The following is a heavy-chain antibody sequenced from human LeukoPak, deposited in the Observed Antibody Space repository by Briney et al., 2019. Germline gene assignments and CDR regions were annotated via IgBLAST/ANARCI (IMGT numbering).Heavy chain of an antibody. CDR1: GFTFSSYA. CDR2: ISGSGGST. CDR3: AKGNGDDYGDYYYMDV. Sequence: PGGSLRLSCAASGFTFSSYAMSWVRQAPGKGLEWVSAISGSGGSTYYADSVKGRFTISRDNSKNTLYLQMNSLRAEDTAVYYCAKGNGDDYGDYYYMDVWGKGTTVTVSS. D-gene: IGHD4-17*01. V-gene: IGHV3-23*01. J-gene: IGHJ6*03.